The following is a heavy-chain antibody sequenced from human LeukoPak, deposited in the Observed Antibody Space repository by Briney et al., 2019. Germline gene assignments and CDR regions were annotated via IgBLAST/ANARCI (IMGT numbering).Heavy chain of an antibody. J-gene: IGHJ4*02. CDR3: AKDPTITMVRGVLAY. Sequence: GGSLRLSCAASGFTFSSYWMSWVRQAPGKGLEWVSAISGSGGSTYYADSVKGRFTISRDNSKNTLYLQMNSLRAEDTAVYYCAKDPTITMVRGVLAYWGQGTLVTVSS. D-gene: IGHD3-10*01. V-gene: IGHV3-23*01. CDR2: ISGSGGST. CDR1: GFTFSSYW.